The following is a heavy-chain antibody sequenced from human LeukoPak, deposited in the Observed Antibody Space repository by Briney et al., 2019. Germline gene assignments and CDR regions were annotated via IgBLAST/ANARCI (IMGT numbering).Heavy chain of an antibody. CDR3: AREGISLGWFGDRPHYYMDV. CDR1: GFTFSNAW. D-gene: IGHD3-10*01. J-gene: IGHJ6*03. Sequence: PGGSLRLSCAASGFTFSNAWMSWVRQAPGKGLEWVSVIYSGGSTYYADSVKGRFTIYRDNSKNTLYLQMNSLRPEDTAVYYCAREGISLGWFGDRPHYYMDVWGKGTTVTVSS. CDR2: IYSGGST. V-gene: IGHV3-53*01.